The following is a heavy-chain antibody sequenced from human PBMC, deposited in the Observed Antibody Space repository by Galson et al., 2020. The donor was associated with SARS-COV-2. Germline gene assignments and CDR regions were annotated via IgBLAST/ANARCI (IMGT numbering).Heavy chain of an antibody. Sequence: GESLKISCAASGFTFSSYAMSWVRQAPGKGLEWVSAISGSGGSTYYADSVKGRFTISRDNSKNTLYLQMNSLRAEDTALYYCAKDQYKGTAMVIDYWGQGTLVTVSS. D-gene: IGHD5-18*01. V-gene: IGHV3-23*01. CDR1: GFTFSSYA. CDR3: AKDQYKGTAMVIDY. CDR2: ISGSGGST. J-gene: IGHJ4*02.